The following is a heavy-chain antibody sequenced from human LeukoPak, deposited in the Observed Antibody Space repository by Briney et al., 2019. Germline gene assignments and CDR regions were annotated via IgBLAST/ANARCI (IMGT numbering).Heavy chain of an antibody. V-gene: IGHV4-59*08. J-gene: IGHJ5*02. CDR1: GASVSSDY. D-gene: IGHD4-4*01. CDR3: ARHPFQYPFDH. CDR2: IYHSGHT. Sequence: SETLSLTCTVSGASVSSDYWSWIRQSPGKRLEWIGYIYHSGHTMSNPSLKSRVSLSLDTSNNQFSLKLSSVTAADTAVYYCARHPFQYPFDHWGQGTVVSVSS.